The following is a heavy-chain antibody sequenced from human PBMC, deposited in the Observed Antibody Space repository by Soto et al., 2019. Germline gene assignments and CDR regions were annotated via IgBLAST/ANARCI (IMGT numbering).Heavy chain of an antibody. CDR2: INAGNGNT. J-gene: IGHJ4*02. CDR1: GYTFTSYA. Sequence: ASVKVSCKASGYTFTSYAMHWVRQAPGQRLEWVGWINAGNGNTKYSQKFQGRFTISRDNAKSSLYLQMNSLRDEDTAVYFCARDPDGIIDFDYWGQGTQGTVSS. D-gene: IGHD3-10*01. V-gene: IGHV1-3*01. CDR3: ARDPDGIIDFDY.